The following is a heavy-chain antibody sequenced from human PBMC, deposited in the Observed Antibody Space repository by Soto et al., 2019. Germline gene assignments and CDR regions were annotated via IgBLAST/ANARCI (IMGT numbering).Heavy chain of an antibody. CDR2: INVDGREK. V-gene: IGHV3-7*03. CDR3: GRARGTYN. Sequence: EVQLLESGGGLVQPGGSLRLSCAASGFPFSNYWMTWVRQAPGKGLEWVANINVDGREKHYVDSVRGRFTISRDNADNSLHLLMNSLRAEDKDVYYCGRARGTYNWGQVGLVTVAS. CDR1: GFPFSNYW. J-gene: IGHJ4*02. D-gene: IGHD3-10*01.